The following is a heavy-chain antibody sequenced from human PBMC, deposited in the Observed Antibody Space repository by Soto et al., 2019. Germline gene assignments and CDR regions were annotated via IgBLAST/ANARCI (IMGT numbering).Heavy chain of an antibody. J-gene: IGHJ6*02. Sequence: QVQMEESGPGLVKPSGTLSLTCAVSGDSVSRSTWWSWVRQTPEKGLEWIGEVYQSGITHYSPSLTKRLPISLDKSKNQFSLKLPSVTAADAAVYFCARDGHFDSSGIMDVWGRGTTVTVAS. V-gene: IGHV4-4*02. CDR2: VYQSGIT. CDR3: ARDGHFDSSGIMDV. D-gene: IGHD3-22*01. CDR1: GDSVSRSTW.